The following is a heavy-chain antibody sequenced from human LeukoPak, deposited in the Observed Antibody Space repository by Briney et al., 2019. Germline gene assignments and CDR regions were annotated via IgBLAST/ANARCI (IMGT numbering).Heavy chain of an antibody. V-gene: IGHV3-30*02. J-gene: IGHJ3*02. D-gene: IGHD3-9*01. CDR2: IRYDGSNK. CDR1: GFTFSSYG. Sequence: AGGSLRLSCAASGFTFSSYGMHWVRQAPGKGLEWVAFIRYDGSNKYYADSVKGRFTISRDNSKNTLYPQMNSLRAEDTAVYYCAKSDDILTPKDAFDIWGQGTMVTVSS. CDR3: AKSDDILTPKDAFDI.